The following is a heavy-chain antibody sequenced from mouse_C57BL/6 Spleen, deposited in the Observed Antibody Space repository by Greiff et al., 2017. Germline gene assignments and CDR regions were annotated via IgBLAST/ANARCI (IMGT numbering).Heavy chain of an antibody. Sequence: EVMLVESGGGLVQPGESLKLSCAASGFTFSDYGMAWVRQAPRKGPEWVAFISNLAYSIYYADTVTGRFTISRENAKNTLYLEMSSLRSEDTAMYYCARGDSPFAYWGQGTLVTVSA. CDR2: ISNLAYSI. CDR1: GFTFSDYG. CDR3: ARGDSPFAY. J-gene: IGHJ3*01. V-gene: IGHV5-15*01.